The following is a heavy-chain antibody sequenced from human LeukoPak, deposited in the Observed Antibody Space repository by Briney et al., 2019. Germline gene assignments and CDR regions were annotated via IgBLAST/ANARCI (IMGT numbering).Heavy chain of an antibody. CDR1: GGSISTSSYY. CDR2: IYYSGST. J-gene: IGHJ4*02. Sequence: SETLSLTCTVSGGSISTSSYYCGWIRQPPGKGLEWIGSIYYSGSTFYNPSHKSRVTLSVDTSNNQFSLKLSSVTAADTGVYYCARHVGSENYPRYFDYWGQGPLVTVSS. V-gene: IGHV4-39*01. D-gene: IGHD1-26*01. CDR3: ARHVGSENYPRYFDY.